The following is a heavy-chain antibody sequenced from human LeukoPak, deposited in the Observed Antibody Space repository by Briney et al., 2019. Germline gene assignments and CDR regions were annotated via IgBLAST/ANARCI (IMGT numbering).Heavy chain of an antibody. J-gene: IGHJ5*02. D-gene: IGHD6-19*01. Sequence: PSETLSLTCAVYGGSFSGYYWSWIRQPPGKGLEWIGEINHSGSTNYNPSLKSRVTISVDTPKNQFSLKLSSVTAADTAVYYCAREYPNSGATYSSGWYNPWGQGTLVTVSS. CDR1: GGSFSGYY. CDR2: INHSGST. V-gene: IGHV4-34*01. CDR3: AREYPNSGATYSSGWYNP.